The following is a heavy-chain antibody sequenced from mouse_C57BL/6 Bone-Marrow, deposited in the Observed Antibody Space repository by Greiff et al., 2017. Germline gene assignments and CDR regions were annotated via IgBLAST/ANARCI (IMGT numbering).Heavy chain of an antibody. V-gene: IGHV1-72*01. Sequence: VQLQQPGAELVKPGASVKLSCKASGYTFTSYWMHWVKQRPGRGLEWIGRIDPNSGGTKYNEKFKSKATLTVDKPSSTAYMQLSRLTSENSAVYDCARSNYYGSSYGGPWFAYWGQGTLVTVSA. CDR2: IDPNSGGT. CDR3: ARSNYYGSSYGGPWFAY. J-gene: IGHJ3*01. D-gene: IGHD1-1*01. CDR1: GYTFTSYW.